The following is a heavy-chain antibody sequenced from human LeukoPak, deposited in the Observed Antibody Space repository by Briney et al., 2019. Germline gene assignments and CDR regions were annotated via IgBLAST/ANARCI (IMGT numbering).Heavy chain of an antibody. CDR2: INSDGSST. CDR1: GFTFSSYG. V-gene: IGHV3-74*01. Sequence: GGSLRLSCAASGFTFSSYGMHWVRHAPGKGLVWVSRINSDGSSTSYADSVKGRFTISRDNAKNTLYLQMNSLGAEGTAVYYCARVVGSVVTYDYWGQGALVTVSS. D-gene: IGHD2-21*02. J-gene: IGHJ4*02. CDR3: ARVVGSVVTYDY.